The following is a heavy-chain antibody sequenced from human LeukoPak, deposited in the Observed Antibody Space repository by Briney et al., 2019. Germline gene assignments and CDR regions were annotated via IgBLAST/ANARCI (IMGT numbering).Heavy chain of an antibody. D-gene: IGHD2-15*01. CDR1: GGSISSGTYS. J-gene: IGHJ3*02. CDR3: AREGGNCSGGSCYSGAFDI. Sequence: SETLSLTRAVSGGSISSGTYSWTWMRQPPGKGLEWIGYIYNSGSTFNNPSLNSRVTISVDTSKNQFSLKLSSVTAADTAMYYCAREGGNCSGGSCYSGAFDIWGQGTLVTVSS. V-gene: IGHV4-30-4*07. CDR2: IYNSGST.